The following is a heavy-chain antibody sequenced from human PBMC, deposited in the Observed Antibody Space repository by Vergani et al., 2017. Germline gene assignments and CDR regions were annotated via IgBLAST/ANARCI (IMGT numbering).Heavy chain of an antibody. CDR2: IYYSGST. D-gene: IGHD3-3*01. CDR3: AGVERCYWSGRWFDP. V-gene: IGHV4-59*01. CDR1: GGPISSYY. J-gene: IGHJ5*02. Sequence: QVQLQESGPGLVKPSETLSLTCPVSGGPISSYYWSWIRPPPGKGLEGIGYIYYSGSTNYHPSLKSRVTISVETSKNQFSLKRSSVTAADTAVYYCAGVERCYWSGRWFDPWGQGTLVTVSS.